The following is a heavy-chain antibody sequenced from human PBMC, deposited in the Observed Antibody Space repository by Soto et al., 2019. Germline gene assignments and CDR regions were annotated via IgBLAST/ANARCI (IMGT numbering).Heavy chain of an antibody. V-gene: IGHV4-34*01. CDR3: ARGNGMILAVQGDAPYNKYLDS. D-gene: IGHD3-22*01. CDR2: INHSGSI. CDR1: GGSFSGHY. Sequence: PSKTLSLTCAVYGGSFSGHYWSWIRQPPGKGLEWIGEINHSGSINYNPSLKSRVTISVDTSKNQFSLKLRSVTAADTAIYYCARGNGMILAVQGDAPYNKYLDSWRQLPLVPVSS. J-gene: IGHJ4*02.